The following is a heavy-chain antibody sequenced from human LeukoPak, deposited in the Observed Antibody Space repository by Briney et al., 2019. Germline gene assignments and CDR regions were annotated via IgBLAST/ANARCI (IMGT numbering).Heavy chain of an antibody. D-gene: IGHD1-26*01. V-gene: IGHV3-21*01. CDR2: ISSSSSYI. Sequence: GGSLRLSCAASGFTFSSYSMNWVRQAPGKGLEWVSSISSSSSYIYYADSVKGRFTISRDNSKNTLYLQMNSLRAEDTAVYYCAREAGGSYSNAFDIWGQGTMVTVSS. CDR1: GFTFSSYS. CDR3: AREAGGSYSNAFDI. J-gene: IGHJ3*02.